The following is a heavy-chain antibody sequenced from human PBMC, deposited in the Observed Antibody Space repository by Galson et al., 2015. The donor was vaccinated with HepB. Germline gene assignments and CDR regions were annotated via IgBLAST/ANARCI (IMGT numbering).Heavy chain of an antibody. Sequence: PALVKPTQTLTLTCTFSGFSLSTSGVGVGWIRQPPGKALEWLALIYWDDDKRYSPSLKSRLTITKDTSKNQVVLTMTNMDPVDTATYYCAHTRGRRYFDWSPLDYWGQGTLVTVSS. V-gene: IGHV2-5*02. CDR3: AHTRGRRYFDWSPLDY. D-gene: IGHD3-9*01. CDR2: IYWDDDK. J-gene: IGHJ4*02. CDR1: GFSLSTSGVG.